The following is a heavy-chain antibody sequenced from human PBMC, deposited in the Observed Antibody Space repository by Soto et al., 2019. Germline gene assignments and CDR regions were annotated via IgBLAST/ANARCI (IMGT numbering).Heavy chain of an antibody. CDR3: AREVHGDYGGGNWFDP. Sequence: EVQLVESGGGLVQPGGSLRLSCAASGFTFSSYDMHWVRQATGKGLEWVSAIGTAGDTYYPGSVKGRFTISRENAKNSLYLKMTSLRAEDTAVYYCAREVHGDYGGGNWFDPWGQGTLVTVSS. D-gene: IGHD4-17*01. V-gene: IGHV3-13*01. CDR2: IGTAGDT. J-gene: IGHJ5*02. CDR1: GFTFSSYD.